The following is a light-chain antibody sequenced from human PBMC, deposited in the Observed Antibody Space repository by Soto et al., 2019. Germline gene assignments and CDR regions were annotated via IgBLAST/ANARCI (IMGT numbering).Light chain of an antibody. J-gene: IGKJ1*01. CDR2: GAT. V-gene: IGKV3-15*01. CDR1: QSVSIN. Sequence: DIVMTQSPATLSVSPGERVTLSCRASQSVSINVAWYQQKPGQAPRLLIYGATSRATGIPSRFSGSGSGTEFTLAISSLQSEDFAVYYCQQYKTFGQGTKVEIK. CDR3: QQYKT.